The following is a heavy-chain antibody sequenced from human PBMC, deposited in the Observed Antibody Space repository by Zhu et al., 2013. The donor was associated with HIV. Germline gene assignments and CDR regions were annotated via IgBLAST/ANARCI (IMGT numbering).Heavy chain of an antibody. Sequence: QVQLQESGPGLVKPSETLSLTCTVSGGSISSYYWSWIRQPPGKGLEWIGYIYYSGSTNYNPSLKSRVTISVDTSKNQFSLKLSSVTAADTAVYYCARDRYDFWGYYYYGMDVWGQGTTVTVSS. J-gene: IGHJ6*02. CDR1: GGSISSYY. V-gene: IGHV4-59*01. CDR3: ARDRYDFWGYYYYGMDV. CDR2: IYYSGST. D-gene: IGHD3-3*01.